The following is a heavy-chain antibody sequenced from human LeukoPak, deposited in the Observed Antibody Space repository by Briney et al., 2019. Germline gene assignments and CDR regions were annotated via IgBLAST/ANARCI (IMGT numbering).Heavy chain of an antibody. V-gene: IGHV4-59*12. Sequence: SETLSLTCTVSGGSISSYYWSWIRQPPGKGLEWIGYIYYSGSTNYNPSLKSRVTISVDTSKNQFSLKLSSVTAADTAVYYCARIRGYSSSWYPSYYYYMDVWGKGTTVTTSS. CDR3: ARIRGYSSSWYPSYYYYMDV. CDR1: GGSISSYY. J-gene: IGHJ6*03. D-gene: IGHD6-13*01. CDR2: IYYSGST.